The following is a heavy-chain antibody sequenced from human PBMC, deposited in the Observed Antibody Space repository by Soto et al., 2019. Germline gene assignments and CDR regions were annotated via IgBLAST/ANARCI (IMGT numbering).Heavy chain of an antibody. Sequence: PSETLSLTCTVSGGSINIDHYYWSWIRQPPGKGLEWIGEISHSGSTNYNPSLKSRVTISVDTSKNQFSLKLSSVTAADTAVYYCAREGYCSGGSCNYYYYYYMDVWGKGTTVTVSS. J-gene: IGHJ6*03. CDR1: GGSINIDHYY. D-gene: IGHD2-15*01. V-gene: IGHV4-39*07. CDR3: AREGYCSGGSCNYYYYYYMDV. CDR2: ISHSGST.